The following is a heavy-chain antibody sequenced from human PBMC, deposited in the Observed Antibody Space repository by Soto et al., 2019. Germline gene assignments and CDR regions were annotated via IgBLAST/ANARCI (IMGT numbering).Heavy chain of an antibody. Sequence: SVKVSCKTSGFTFSTSAVHWVRQARGHRLQWIGWIDVGSGNANYAQKFQGRLTMTRNTSISTVYMELSSLSFEDTAVYYCARGRIIVAGGFDPWGQGTLVTSPQ. V-gene: IGHV1-58*01. CDR3: ARGRIIVAGGFDP. CDR1: GFTFSTSA. D-gene: IGHD6-19*01. CDR2: IDVGSGNA. J-gene: IGHJ5*02.